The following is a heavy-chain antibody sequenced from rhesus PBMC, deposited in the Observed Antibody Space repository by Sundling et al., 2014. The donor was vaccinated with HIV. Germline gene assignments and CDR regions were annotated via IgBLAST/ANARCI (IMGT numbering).Heavy chain of an antibody. J-gene: IGHJ4*01. V-gene: IGHV4-80*01. CDR3: ARGRRYYSGDYFFDY. Sequence: QVQLQESGPGVVKAAETLSLTCTVSASISSYWWNWIRQPPGKGLEWIGEINGNSGSTNYNPSLKPRLTISKDTSNNQFSLNLSSVTASDTAVYYCARGRRYYSGDYFFDYWGQGVLVTVSS. CDR2: INGNSGST. D-gene: IGHD3-16*01. CDR1: ASISSYW.